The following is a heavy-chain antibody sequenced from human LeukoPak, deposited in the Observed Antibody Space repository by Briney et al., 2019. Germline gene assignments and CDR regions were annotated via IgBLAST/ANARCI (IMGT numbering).Heavy chain of an antibody. CDR2: IDSGGST. D-gene: IGHD3-16*01. J-gene: IGHJ4*02. CDR1: GFTASSNY. Sequence: GGSLRLSCAGSGFTASSNYMSWVRQAPGKGLEWVSLIDSGGSTYYADSVKGRFTISRDNSKNTLFLEMNSLRVEDTAVYYCAKGRGFRVWDPWDNWGQGTLITVSS. CDR3: AKGRGFRVWDPWDN. V-gene: IGHV3-53*01.